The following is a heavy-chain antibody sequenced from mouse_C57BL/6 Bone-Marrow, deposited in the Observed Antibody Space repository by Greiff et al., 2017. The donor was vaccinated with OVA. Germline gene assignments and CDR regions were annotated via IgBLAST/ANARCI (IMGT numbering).Heavy chain of an antibody. D-gene: IGHD2-3*01. V-gene: IGHV1-15*01. CDR1: GYTFTDYE. CDR3: TRWLLFIYAMDY. CDR2: IDPETGGT. Sequence: VQLQQSGAELVRPGASVTLSCKASGYTFTDYEMHWVKQTPVHGLEWIGAIDPETGGTAYNQKFKGKAILTADKSSSTAYMELRSLTSEDSAVYYCTRWLLFIYAMDYWGQGTSVTVSS. J-gene: IGHJ4*01.